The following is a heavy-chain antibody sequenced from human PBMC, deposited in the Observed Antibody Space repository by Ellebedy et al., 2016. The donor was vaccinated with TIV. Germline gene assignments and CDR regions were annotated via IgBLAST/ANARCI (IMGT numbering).Heavy chain of an antibody. CDR1: GGSISSYY. Sequence: SETLSLTCTVSGGSISSYYWSWIRQPAGKGLEWIGRIYTSGSTNYNPSLKSRVTMSVDTSKNQFSIKLSSVTAEETSVYYCGRVNRGDGEEDSIWFGERFDPWGQGTLVTVSS. V-gene: IGHV4-4*07. J-gene: IGHJ5*01. D-gene: IGHD3-10*01. CDR3: GRVNRGDGEEDSIWFGERFDP. CDR2: IYTSGST.